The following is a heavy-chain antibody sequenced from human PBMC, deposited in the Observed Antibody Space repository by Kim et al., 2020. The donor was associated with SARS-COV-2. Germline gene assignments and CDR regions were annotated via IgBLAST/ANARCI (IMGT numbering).Heavy chain of an antibody. CDR3: ARSSDGDYFYYFDY. D-gene: IGHD4-17*01. V-gene: IGHV3-66*01. Sequence: ADSVKGRFTMSRDNSKNTLYLQMNSLRAEDTAVYYCARSSDGDYFYYFDYWGQGTLVTVSS. J-gene: IGHJ4*02.